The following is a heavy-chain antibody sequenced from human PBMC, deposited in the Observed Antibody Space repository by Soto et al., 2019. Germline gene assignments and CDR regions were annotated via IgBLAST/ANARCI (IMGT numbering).Heavy chain of an antibody. CDR3: AKVISFYDFWSGPYYFDY. D-gene: IGHD3-3*01. Sequence: GGSLRLSCAASGFTFSSYAMSWVRQAPGKGLEWVSAISGSGGSTYYADSVKGRFTISRDNSKNTLYLQMNSLRAEDTAVYYCAKVISFYDFWSGPYYFDYWGQGTLVTVSS. J-gene: IGHJ4*02. CDR1: GFTFSSYA. V-gene: IGHV3-23*01. CDR2: ISGSGGST.